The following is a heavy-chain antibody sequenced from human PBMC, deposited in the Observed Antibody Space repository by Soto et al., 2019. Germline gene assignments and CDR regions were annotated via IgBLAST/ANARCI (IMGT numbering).Heavy chain of an antibody. Sequence: EVQLLDSGGGLVQPGGSLRLSCAASGFTFSGYALTWVRQAPGKGLEWVSAISGGGDATFYADSVKGRFTISRDNSKNTLYLEMNTVRAEDTAVYYCARKVSGSTGRPDLWYFDRWGRGTLVTVSS. CDR2: ISGGGDAT. V-gene: IGHV3-23*01. D-gene: IGHD3-10*01. CDR1: GFTFSGYA. J-gene: IGHJ2*01. CDR3: ARKVSGSTGRPDLWYFDR.